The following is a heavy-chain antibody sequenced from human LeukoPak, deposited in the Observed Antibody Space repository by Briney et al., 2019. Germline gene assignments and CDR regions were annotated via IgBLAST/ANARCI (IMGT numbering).Heavy chain of an antibody. CDR1: GYTFTSYD. CDR3: ARGWSRYSSGWKYYFDY. V-gene: IGHV1-18*01. J-gene: IGHJ4*02. Sequence: ASVKVSCKASGYTFTSYDINWVRQATGQGLEWMGWISAYNGNTNYAQKFQGRVTMTTDTSTSTAYMELRSLRSDDTAVYYCARGWSRYSSGWKYYFDYWGQGTLVTVSS. D-gene: IGHD6-19*01. CDR2: ISAYNGNT.